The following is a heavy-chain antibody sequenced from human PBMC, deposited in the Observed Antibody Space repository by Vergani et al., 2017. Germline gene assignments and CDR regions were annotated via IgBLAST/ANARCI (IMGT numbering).Heavy chain of an antibody. Sequence: QVQLQEACPGLVQPSETLSLTCTVSGGSISSYYWSWIRQPPGKGLEWIGYIYYSGSTNYIPSLKSRVTISVDTSKNQFSLKLSSVTAADTAVYYCATTGDSVFGDDAFDIWGQGTMVTVSS. CDR3: ATTGDSVFGDDAFDI. V-gene: IGHV4-59*01. CDR1: GGSISSYY. J-gene: IGHJ3*02. CDR2: IYYSGST. D-gene: IGHD7-27*01.